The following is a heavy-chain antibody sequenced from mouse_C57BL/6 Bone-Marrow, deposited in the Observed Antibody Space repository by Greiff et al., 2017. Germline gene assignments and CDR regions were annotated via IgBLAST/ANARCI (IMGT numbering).Heavy chain of an antibody. CDR1: GFTFSSYA. CDR2: ISDGGSYT. J-gene: IGHJ2*01. CDR3: ARGYYDDY. Sequence: EVQLVESGGGLVKPGGSLKLSCAASGFTFSSYAMSWVRQTPEKRLEWVATISDGGSYTYYPDNVKGRFTISRDNAKNNLYLQMRHLKSEDTAMYYCARGYYDDYWGQGTTLTVSS. V-gene: IGHV5-4*01. D-gene: IGHD2-4*01.